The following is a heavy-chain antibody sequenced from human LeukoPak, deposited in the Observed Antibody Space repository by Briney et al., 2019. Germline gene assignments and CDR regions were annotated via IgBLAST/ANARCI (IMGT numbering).Heavy chain of an antibody. CDR1: GFTFSSYS. D-gene: IGHD6-19*01. J-gene: IGHJ6*02. CDR3: ARAYRSGWLGVDV. CDR2: ISSSSSYV. V-gene: IGHV3-21*01. Sequence: PGGSLRLSCAASGFTFSSYSMNWVRQAPAKGLEWVSSISSSSSYVYYADSVKGRFTISRDNAKNSLYLQMNSMRAEDTAVYYCARAYRSGWLGVDVWGQGTTVTVSS.